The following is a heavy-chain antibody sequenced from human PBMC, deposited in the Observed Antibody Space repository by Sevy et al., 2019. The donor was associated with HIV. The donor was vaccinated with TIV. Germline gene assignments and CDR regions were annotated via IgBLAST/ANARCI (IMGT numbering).Heavy chain of an antibody. J-gene: IGHJ4*02. CDR3: ARGHTACGSGSYYNFDY. CDR2: INYSGST. CDR1: GGSISSDY. D-gene: IGHD3-10*01. V-gene: IGHV4-59*01. Sequence: SETLSLTCTVSGGSISSDYWSWIRQPPGKELEWIGYINYSGSTNYNPSLKSRVTISVDTSKNQFSLKLSSVTAADTAVYYCARGHTACGSGSYYNFDYWGQGTLVTVSS.